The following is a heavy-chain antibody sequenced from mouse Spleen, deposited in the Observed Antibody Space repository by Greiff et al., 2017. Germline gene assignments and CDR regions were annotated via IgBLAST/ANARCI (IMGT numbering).Heavy chain of an antibody. CDR2: ISYDGSN. CDR1: GYSITSGYY. D-gene: IGHD2-12*01. CDR3: ARESYYSYDEGFDY. Sequence: EVQLVESGPGLVKPSQSLSLTCSVTGYSITSGYYWNWIRQFPGNKLEWMGYISYDGSNNYNPSLKNRISITRDTSKNQFFLKLNSVTTEDTATYYCARESYYSYDEGFDYWGQGTTLTVSS. J-gene: IGHJ2*01. V-gene: IGHV3-6*01.